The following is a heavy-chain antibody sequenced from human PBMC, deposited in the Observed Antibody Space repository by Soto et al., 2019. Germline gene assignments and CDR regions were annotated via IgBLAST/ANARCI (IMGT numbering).Heavy chain of an antibody. CDR1: GFTFDDYA. J-gene: IGHJ3*02. D-gene: IGHD2-15*01. V-gene: IGHV3-9*01. CDR3: AKVADYNYCSGGSCYGDAFDI. Sequence: GGFLRLSCAASGFTFDDYAMHWVRQAPGKGLEWVSGISWNSGSIGYADSVKGRFTISRDNAKNSLYLQMNSLRAEDTALYYCAKVADYNYCSGGSCYGDAFDIWGQGTMVPVSS. CDR2: ISWNSGSI.